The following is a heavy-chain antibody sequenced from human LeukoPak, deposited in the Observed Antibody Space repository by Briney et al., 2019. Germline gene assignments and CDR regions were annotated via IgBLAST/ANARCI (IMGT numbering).Heavy chain of an antibody. CDR2: IYSSGIT. CDR3: AGRPAGY. J-gene: IGHJ4*02. Sequence: PSETLSLTCTVSGASISSSTYYWGWIRQPPGKGLEWIVSIYSSGITYSNPTLNSPSTIFAATSKNQVALQLSSVTAADTAVYYCAGRPAGYWGQGTLVTVSS. V-gene: IGHV4-39*01. CDR1: GASISSSTYY.